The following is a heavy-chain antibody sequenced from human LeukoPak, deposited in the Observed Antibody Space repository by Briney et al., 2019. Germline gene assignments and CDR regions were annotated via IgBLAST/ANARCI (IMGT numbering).Heavy chain of an antibody. V-gene: IGHV1-8*01. CDR1: GYTFTSYD. CDR2: MNPNSGNT. Sequence: ASVKVSCKASGYTFTSYDINWVRQATGQGLEWMGWMNPNSGNTGYAQKFQGRVTMTRNTSISTAYMELSSLKSEDTAVYYCARFTHGSWLNDYWGQGTLVTVSS. J-gene: IGHJ4*02. D-gene: IGHD2-15*01. CDR3: ARFTHGSWLNDY.